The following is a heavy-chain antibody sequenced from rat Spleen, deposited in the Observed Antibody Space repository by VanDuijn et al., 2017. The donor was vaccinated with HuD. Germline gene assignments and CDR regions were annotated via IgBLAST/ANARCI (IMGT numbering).Heavy chain of an antibody. CDR3: AKDLDYSGDNWFGY. CDR2: ISYDGGST. V-gene: IGHV5-20*01. D-gene: IGHD1-1*01. CDR1: GFTFSDYG. Sequence: EVQLVESDGGLVQPGRSLKLSCAASGFTFSDYGMAWVLQAPTKGLEWVASISYDGGSTYYRDSVKGRFTISRDNAKSTLYLQMESLRSEDTATYYCAKDLDYSGDNWFGYWGQGTLVTVSS. J-gene: IGHJ3*01.